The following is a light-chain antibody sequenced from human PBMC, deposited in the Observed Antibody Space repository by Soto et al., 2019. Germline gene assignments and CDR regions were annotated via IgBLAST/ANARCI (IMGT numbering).Light chain of an antibody. J-gene: IGKJ4*01. CDR2: AAS. CDR1: QSISSY. CDR3: QQSYSTLT. Sequence: DIPMTQSPSSLSASVGDRVTITCRASQSISSYLNWYQQKPGKAPKLLIYAASSLQSGVPSRFSGSGSWTDFTLTISSLQPEDFATYYCQQSYSTLTFGGGTKVDIK. V-gene: IGKV1-39*01.